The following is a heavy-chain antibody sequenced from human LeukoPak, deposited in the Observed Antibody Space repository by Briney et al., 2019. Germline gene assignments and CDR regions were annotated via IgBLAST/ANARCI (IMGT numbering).Heavy chain of an antibody. CDR1: GFTFSSYS. Sequence: GGSLRLSCAASGFTFSSYSMTWVRQAPGKGLEWVSSISSSSSYIYYADSVKGRFTISRDNAKNSLYLQMNSLRAEDTAVYYCAREYYDFWSGYSDRAFDIWGQGTMVTVSS. D-gene: IGHD3-3*01. J-gene: IGHJ3*02. V-gene: IGHV3-21*01. CDR3: AREYYDFWSGYSDRAFDI. CDR2: ISSSSSYI.